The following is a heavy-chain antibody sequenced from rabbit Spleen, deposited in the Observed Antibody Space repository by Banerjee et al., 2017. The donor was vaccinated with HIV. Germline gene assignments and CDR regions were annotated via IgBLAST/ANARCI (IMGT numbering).Heavy chain of an antibody. D-gene: IGHD1-1*01. CDR2: IYTGSGGT. V-gene: IGHV1S40*01. CDR3: ARGGTSSSYPMYFGMDL. Sequence: QSLEESGGDLVKPGASLTLTCTASGFSFSSSYWICWVRQAPGKGLEWIGCIYTGSGGTWYASWVNGRFTISKTSSTTVTLQMASLTAADTATYFCARGGTSSSYPMYFGMDLWGQGTLVTVS. J-gene: IGHJ6*01. CDR1: GFSFSSSYW.